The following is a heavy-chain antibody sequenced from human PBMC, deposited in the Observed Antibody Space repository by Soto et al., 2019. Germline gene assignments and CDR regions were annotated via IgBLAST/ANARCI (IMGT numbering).Heavy chain of an antibody. D-gene: IGHD3-10*01. V-gene: IGHV1-3*01. CDR1: GSPFTSGA. Sequence: AAGTVSCRPSGSPFTSGAIHCLRQAPGPRLEWMGWINAGNGNTKYSQKFQGRVTITRDTSASTAYMELSSLRSEDTAVYYCARSTMVRGVTPWGQGTLVTVSS. J-gene: IGHJ5*02. CDR2: INAGNGNT. CDR3: ARSTMVRGVTP.